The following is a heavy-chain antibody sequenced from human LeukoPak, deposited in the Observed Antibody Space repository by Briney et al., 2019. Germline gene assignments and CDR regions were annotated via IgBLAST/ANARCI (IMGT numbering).Heavy chain of an antibody. CDR3: ARGPGIAAAGLDY. CDR2: IIPILGIA. V-gene: IGHV1-69*04. Sequence: SVKVSCKASGGTFSSYAISWVRQAPGQGLEWMGKIIPILGIANYAQKFQGRVTITADKSTSTAYMELSSLRSEDTAVYYCARGPGIAAAGLDYWGQGTLVTVSS. CDR1: GGTFSSYA. J-gene: IGHJ4*02. D-gene: IGHD6-13*01.